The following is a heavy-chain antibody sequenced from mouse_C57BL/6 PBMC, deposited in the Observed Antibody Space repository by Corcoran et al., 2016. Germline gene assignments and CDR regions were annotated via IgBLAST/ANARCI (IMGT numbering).Heavy chain of an antibody. J-gene: IGHJ2*01. V-gene: IGHV1-26*01. CDR3: ANYGSNGYYFDY. CDR1: GYTFTDYY. D-gene: IGHD1-1*01. CDR2: INPNNGGT. Sequence: EVQLQQSGPELVKPGASVKISCKASGYTFTDYYMNWVKQSHGKSLEWIGDINPNNGGTSYNQKFKGKATLTVDKSSSTAYMELRSLTSEDSAVYYCANYGSNGYYFDYWGQGTTLTVSS.